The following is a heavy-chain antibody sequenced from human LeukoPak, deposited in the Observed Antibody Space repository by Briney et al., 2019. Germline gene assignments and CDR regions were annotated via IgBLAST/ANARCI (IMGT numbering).Heavy chain of an antibody. CDR1: GFTFSSYA. Sequence: GGSLRLSCAASGFTFSSYAMSWVRQAPGKGLEWVSAISGSGGSTYYADSVKGRFTISRDNSTNTLYLQLNSLRAEDTAVYYCPKDLLVLRYFDWLLSGLDYWGQGTLVTVSS. CDR2: ISGSGGST. D-gene: IGHD3-9*01. CDR3: PKDLLVLRYFDWLLSGLDY. J-gene: IGHJ4*02. V-gene: IGHV3-23*01.